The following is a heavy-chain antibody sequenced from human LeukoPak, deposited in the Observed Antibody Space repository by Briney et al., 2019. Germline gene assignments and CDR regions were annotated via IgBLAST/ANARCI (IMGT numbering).Heavy chain of an antibody. CDR3: ARGKAAYKTAVEDAFDI. CDR2: IHSSGST. D-gene: IGHD1-14*01. CDR1: GGSISNYY. V-gene: IGHV4-4*07. J-gene: IGHJ3*02. Sequence: SETLSLTCTVSGGSISNYYWSWIRQSAGKGLEWIGRIHSSGSTNFNPSLRSRVTMSADTSKHQFSLWLTSVTAADTAVYYCARGKAAYKTAVEDAFDIWGQGTMVTVSS.